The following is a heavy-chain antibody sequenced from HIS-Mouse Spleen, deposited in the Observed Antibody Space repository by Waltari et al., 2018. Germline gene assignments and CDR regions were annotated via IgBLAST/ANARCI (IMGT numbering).Heavy chain of an antibody. CDR2: LYYSGGT. J-gene: IGHJ2*01. CDR1: GGSISSSSYY. Sequence: QLQLQESGPGLVKPSETLSLTCTVSGGSISSSSYYWGWIRQPPGKGLEWIGNLYYSGGTYDNTSLKSRVTISVDTSKNQFSLKLSSVTAADTAVYYCAREIPYSSSWYDWYFDLWGRGTLVTVSS. V-gene: IGHV4-39*07. D-gene: IGHD6-13*01. CDR3: AREIPYSSSWYDWYFDL.